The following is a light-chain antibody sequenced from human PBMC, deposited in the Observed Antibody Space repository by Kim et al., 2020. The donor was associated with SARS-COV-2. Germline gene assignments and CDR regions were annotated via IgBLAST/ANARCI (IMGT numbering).Light chain of an antibody. CDR2: GAS. J-gene: IGKJ4*01. Sequence: SPGERATPSCRASQSVSSNLAWYQQKSGQAPRLVIHGASTRATGIPARFSGSGSGTEFTLTISSLQSEDFAVYYCQQYNNWPPLTFGGGTKVDIK. CDR3: QQYNNWPPLT. CDR1: QSVSSN. V-gene: IGKV3D-15*01.